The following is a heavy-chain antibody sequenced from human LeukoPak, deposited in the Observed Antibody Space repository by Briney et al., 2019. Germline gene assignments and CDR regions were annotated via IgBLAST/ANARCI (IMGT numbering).Heavy chain of an antibody. J-gene: IGHJ3*02. Sequence: GGSLRLSCAASGFTFSSYSMNWVRQAPGKGLEWVSSISGSSSDIFYADSVKGRFTISRDNAKNSLYLQMNSLRAEDTAVYYCARVHHDYGGNSGAFDIWGQGTMVTVSS. V-gene: IGHV3-21*01. CDR3: ARVHHDYGGNSGAFDI. CDR2: ISGSSSDI. CDR1: GFTFSSYS. D-gene: IGHD4-23*01.